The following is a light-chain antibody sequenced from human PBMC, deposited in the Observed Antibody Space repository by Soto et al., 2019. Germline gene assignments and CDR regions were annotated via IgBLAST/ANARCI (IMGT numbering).Light chain of an antibody. J-gene: IGKJ4*01. Sequence: ILMTQSPATLSVSPGERATLSCRASHRVRSYLAWYQQQPGQAPRLLIYGASTRATGIPARFSGSGSGTVFTLTISSLQSEDFAVYFCQQYNNWPLTFGGGTKVEIK. CDR2: GAS. CDR1: HRVRSY. V-gene: IGKV3-15*01. CDR3: QQYNNWPLT.